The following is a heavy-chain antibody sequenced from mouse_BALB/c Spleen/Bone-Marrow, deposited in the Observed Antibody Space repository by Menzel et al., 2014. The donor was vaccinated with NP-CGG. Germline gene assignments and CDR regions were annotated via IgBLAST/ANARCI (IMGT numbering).Heavy chain of an antibody. D-gene: IGHD2-10*01. CDR2: IDPYNGGT. CDR3: ARAYYGNFYYAMDY. V-gene: IGHV1S135*01. CDR1: GYSFTDYK. J-gene: IGHJ4*01. Sequence: VQLKESGPELVKPGGSVKGSCKASGYSFTDYKMYWGEQSHGKSLEGIGYIDPYNGGTSYSQKFKGKATLTVDKSSSTAFMHLNSLTSEVSAVYYCARAYYGNFYYAMDYWGQGTSVTVSS.